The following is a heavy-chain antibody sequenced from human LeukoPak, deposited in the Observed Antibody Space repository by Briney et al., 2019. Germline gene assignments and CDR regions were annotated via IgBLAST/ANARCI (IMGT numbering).Heavy chain of an antibody. Sequence: SQTLSLTCAISGDSVSSKSATWNWIRQSPSRGLEWLGRTYYTSKWYNDYEVSVKSRITINPDTSKNQFSLQLNSVTPEDTAVYYCARVSSPWSPRHAFDIWGQGTMVTVSS. V-gene: IGHV6-1*01. D-gene: IGHD1-26*01. J-gene: IGHJ3*02. CDR2: TYYTSKWYN. CDR1: GDSVSSKSAT. CDR3: ARVSSPWSPRHAFDI.